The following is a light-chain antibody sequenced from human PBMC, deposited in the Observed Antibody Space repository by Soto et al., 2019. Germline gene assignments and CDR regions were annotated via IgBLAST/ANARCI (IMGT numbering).Light chain of an antibody. CDR2: TSS. J-gene: IGKJ1*01. CDR1: QVIKND. V-gene: IGKV1-6*01. Sequence: AIQMTQSPSSLSASVGDRVTITCRASQVIKNDLGWFQQKPGEAPKLLIYTSSNLQSGVPSRFSGSGSGTDFTLTISSLQPEDFATYYCLQDNNYPWTFGQGTKVEIK. CDR3: LQDNNYPWT.